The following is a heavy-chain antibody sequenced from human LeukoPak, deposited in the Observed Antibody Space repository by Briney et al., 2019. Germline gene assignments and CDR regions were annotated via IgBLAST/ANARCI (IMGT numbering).Heavy chain of an antibody. J-gene: IGHJ4*02. CDR3: AKDASRDSNGYHLAY. Sequence: ASVKVSCKASGYTFTGYYMHWVRQAPGQGLEWMGWINPNSGGTNYAQKFQGRVTMTRDTSISTAYMELSRLRSDDTAVYYCAKDASRDSNGYHLAYWGQGTLVTVSS. CDR2: INPNSGGT. V-gene: IGHV1-2*02. CDR1: GYTFTGYY. D-gene: IGHD3-22*01.